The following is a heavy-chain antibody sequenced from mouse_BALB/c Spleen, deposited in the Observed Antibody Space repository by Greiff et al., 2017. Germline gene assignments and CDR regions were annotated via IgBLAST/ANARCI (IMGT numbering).Heavy chain of an antibody. Sequence: QVQLKQSGPGLVQPSQSLSITCTVSGFSLTSYGVHWVRQSPGKGLEWLGVIWSGGSTDYNAAFISRLSISKDNSKSQVFFKMNSLQADDTAIYYCARIGQGFAYWGQGTLVTVSA. V-gene: IGHV2-4-1*01. J-gene: IGHJ3*01. CDR2: IWSGGST. D-gene: IGHD3-3*01. CDR1: GFSLTSYG. CDR3: ARIGQGFAY.